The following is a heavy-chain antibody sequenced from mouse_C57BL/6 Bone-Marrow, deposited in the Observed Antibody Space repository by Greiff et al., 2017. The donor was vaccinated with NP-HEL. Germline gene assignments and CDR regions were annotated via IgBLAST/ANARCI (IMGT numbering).Heavy chain of an antibody. CDR3: ARGFRSAY. CDR1: GYTFTSYW. V-gene: IGHV1-69*01. CDR2: IDPSDSYT. Sequence: VQLQQPGAELVMPGASVKLSCKASGYTFTSYWMHWVKQRPGQGLEWIGEIDPSDSYTNYNQKFKGKSTLTVDKSSSTAYMQLSSLTSGDSAVYYCARGFRSAYWGQGTLVTVSA. J-gene: IGHJ3*01.